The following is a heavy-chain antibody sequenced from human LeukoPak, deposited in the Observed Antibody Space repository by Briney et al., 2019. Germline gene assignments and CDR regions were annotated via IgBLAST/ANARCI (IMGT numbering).Heavy chain of an antibody. J-gene: IGHJ4*02. Sequence: GGSLRLSCAASGFSFSSYSMNWVRQAPGRGLDWISYISSGSRTIFYADSVKGRFTISRDNSKNSLYLLMNNLRADDTAVYYCARESITGDRDFDYWGQGTLITVSS. V-gene: IGHV3-48*01. CDR2: ISSGSRTI. CDR3: ARESITGDRDFDY. D-gene: IGHD7-27*01. CDR1: GFSFSSYS.